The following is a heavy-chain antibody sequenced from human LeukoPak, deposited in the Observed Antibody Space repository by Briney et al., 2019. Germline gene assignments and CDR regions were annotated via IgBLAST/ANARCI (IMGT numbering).Heavy chain of an antibody. CDR2: INPDSGGT. Sequence: GASVKISCKASGYTFTGHHFHWVRQAPGQGLEWMGWINPDSGGTRYAQKFQGRVTMTRDTSTSTAYMELSRLGSDDTAVYFCARHTSTYLDQWGQGALVTVSS. CDR1: GYTFTGHH. D-gene: IGHD2-2*01. V-gene: IGHV1-2*02. CDR3: ARHTSTYLDQ. J-gene: IGHJ4*02.